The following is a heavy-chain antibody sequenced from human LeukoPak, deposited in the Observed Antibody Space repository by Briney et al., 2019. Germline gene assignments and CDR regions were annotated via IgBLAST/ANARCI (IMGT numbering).Heavy chain of an antibody. V-gene: IGHV3-30*04. Sequence: GGSLRLSCAASGFTFSTYAMHWVRQAPGKGLEWVAVMPYDGTNKYYADSVKGRFTISRDNSKNTLYLQMNSLRAEDTAVYYCASGPYCRGGTCYLPFDYWGQGTLVTVSS. D-gene: IGHD2-15*01. CDR1: GFTFSTYA. CDR3: ASGPYCRGGTCYLPFDY. J-gene: IGHJ4*02. CDR2: MPYDGTNK.